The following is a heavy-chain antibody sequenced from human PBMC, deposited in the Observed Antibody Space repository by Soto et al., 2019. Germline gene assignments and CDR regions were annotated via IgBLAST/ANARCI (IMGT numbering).Heavy chain of an antibody. CDR1: GFSLFTRGVG. CDR2: IYWDDDK. J-gene: IGHJ4*02. Sequence: QITLKESGPTLVKPTQTLTLTCTFSGFSLFTRGVGVGWIRQPPGKALEWLALIYWDDDKRYSQSLKSRLTITQDTSKKQVVLTMTNMEAVDTATYYCTHSESALNDYWGQGTLVTVSS. D-gene: IGHD2-8*01. V-gene: IGHV2-5*02. CDR3: THSESALNDY.